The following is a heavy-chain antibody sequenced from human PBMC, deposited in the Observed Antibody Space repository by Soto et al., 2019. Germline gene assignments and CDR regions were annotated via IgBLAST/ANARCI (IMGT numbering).Heavy chain of an antibody. J-gene: IGHJ4*02. CDR2: MYYSGTP. V-gene: IGHV4-39*01. CDR3: ARLPFYYDPSGSDC. CDR1: GGSMSRSSYY. Sequence: PSETLSLTCSGSGGSMSRSSYYGGWIRQPPGKGLEWIGNMYYSGTPHYTPPLKSRVTISVDTSKTQFSLKLSSVTAADTAVYYCARLPFYYDPSGSDCWGQGTLVTVSS. D-gene: IGHD3-22*01.